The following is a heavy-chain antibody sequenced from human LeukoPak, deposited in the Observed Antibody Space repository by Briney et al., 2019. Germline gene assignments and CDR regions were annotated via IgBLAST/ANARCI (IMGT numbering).Heavy chain of an antibody. D-gene: IGHD1-26*01. CDR2: IIPIIGIA. CDR1: GGTFSSYA. J-gene: IGHJ4*02. CDR3: ARERRFRDSGSYCL. V-gene: IGHV1-69*04. Sequence: SSVKVSCKASGGTFSSYAISWVRQAPGQGLEWMGRIIPIIGIANYAQKFQGRVTITADKSTSTAYMELSSLRSEDTAVYYCARERRFRDSGSYCLWGQGTLVTVSS.